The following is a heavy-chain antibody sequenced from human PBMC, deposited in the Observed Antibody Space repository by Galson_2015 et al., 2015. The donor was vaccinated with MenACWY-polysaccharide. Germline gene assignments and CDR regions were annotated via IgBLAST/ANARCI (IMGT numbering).Heavy chain of an antibody. CDR3: AKDLRVGAAAGSELDF. D-gene: IGHD2-15*01. CDR2: VSASGAVT. CDR1: GFTFSSYT. V-gene: IGHV3-23*01. J-gene: IGHJ4*02. Sequence: SLRLSCAASGFTFSSYTMSWVRQAPGKGLEWVSGVSASGAVTHYADSVKGRFTISRDNSKNTLSLQVNSLRAEDTAKYYCAKDLRVGAAAGSELDFWGQGTLVTVSS.